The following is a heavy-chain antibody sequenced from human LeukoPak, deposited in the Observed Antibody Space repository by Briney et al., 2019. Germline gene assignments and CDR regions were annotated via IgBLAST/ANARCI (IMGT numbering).Heavy chain of an antibody. CDR2: ISGSGGST. D-gene: IGHD3-22*01. CDR1: GFTFSSYA. V-gene: IGHV3-23*01. Sequence: GGSLRLSCAASGFTFSSYAMSWVRQAPGKGLEWVSAISGSGGSTYYADSVKGRFTISRDNSKNTLYLQMNSLRAEDTAVYYCARDRILDYYDSSGLIDYWGQGTLVTVSS. CDR3: ARDRILDYYDSSGLIDY. J-gene: IGHJ4*02.